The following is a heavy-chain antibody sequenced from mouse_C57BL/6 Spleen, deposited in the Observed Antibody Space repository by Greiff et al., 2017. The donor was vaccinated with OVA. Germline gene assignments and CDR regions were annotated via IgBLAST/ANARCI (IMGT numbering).Heavy chain of an antibody. CDR1: GYTFTDYY. J-gene: IGHJ2*01. Sequence: VHVKQSGPVLVKPGASVKMSCKASGYTFTDYYMNWVKQSHGKSLEWIGVINPYNGGTSYNQKFKGKATLTVDKSSSTAYMELNSLTSEDSAVYYCARNWDLDYWGQGTTLTVSS. V-gene: IGHV1-19*01. CDR2: INPYNGGT. CDR3: ARNWDLDY. D-gene: IGHD4-1*01.